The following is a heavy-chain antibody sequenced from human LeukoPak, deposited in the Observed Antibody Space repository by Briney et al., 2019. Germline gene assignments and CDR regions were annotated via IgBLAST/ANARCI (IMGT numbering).Heavy chain of an antibody. Sequence: TGGSLRLSCAASGFTFSSYAMSWVRQAPGKGLEWVSAISSSGGSTYYADSVKGRFTISRDNSKNTLYLQMNSLRAEDTAVYYCAKVYSSGWYYFDYWGQGTLVTVSS. V-gene: IGHV3-23*01. D-gene: IGHD6-19*01. CDR1: GFTFSSYA. J-gene: IGHJ4*02. CDR2: ISSSGGST. CDR3: AKVYSSGWYYFDY.